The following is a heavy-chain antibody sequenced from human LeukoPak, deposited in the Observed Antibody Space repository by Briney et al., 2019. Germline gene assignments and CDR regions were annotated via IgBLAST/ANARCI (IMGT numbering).Heavy chain of an antibody. J-gene: IGHJ4*02. CDR2: IIPIFGTA. CDR1: GGTFSSYA. D-gene: IGHD5-18*01. Sequence: VASVKVSCKASGGTFSSYAISWVRQAPGQGLEWMGGIIPIFGTASYAQKFQGRVTITADESTSTAYMELSSLRSEDTAVYYCARALVARGYSYGFDFDYWGQGTLVTVSS. V-gene: IGHV1-69*13. CDR3: ARALVARGYSYGFDFDY.